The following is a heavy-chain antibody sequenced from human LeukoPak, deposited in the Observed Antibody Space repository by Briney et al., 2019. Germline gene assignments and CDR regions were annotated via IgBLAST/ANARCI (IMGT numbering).Heavy chain of an antibody. J-gene: IGHJ6*03. Sequence: PSQTLSLTCSGSGVSIRNGRCDWRCIRQPPGKGLEWIGYIYYTGSTYYNPARKSRVTISVDTSKNQFSLKLSSVTAADTAVYYCARRRWVPPDSYYHYMDVWGKGTTVTVSS. D-gene: IGHD1-26*01. CDR2: IYYTGST. V-gene: IGHV4-30-4*08. CDR3: ARRRWVPPDSYYHYMDV. CDR1: GVSIRNGRCD.